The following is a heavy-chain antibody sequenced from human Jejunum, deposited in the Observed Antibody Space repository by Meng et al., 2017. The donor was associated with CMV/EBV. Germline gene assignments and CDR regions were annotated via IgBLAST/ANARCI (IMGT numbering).Heavy chain of an antibody. V-gene: IGHV3-66*01. CDR2: IYNGGNT. Sequence: QLMESXXXXVXXGESLSLACAASGFTVNSHYLSWVRQAPGKGLECVSVIYNGGNTFYADSVKGRFTISRDTSQNTIYLQMDSLRPEDTAVYFCARCHYNYIWGRKNTDWYFDLWGRGTLVTVSS. D-gene: IGHD3-16*01. CDR3: ARCHYNYIWGRKNTDWYFDL. J-gene: IGHJ2*01. CDR1: GFTVNSHY.